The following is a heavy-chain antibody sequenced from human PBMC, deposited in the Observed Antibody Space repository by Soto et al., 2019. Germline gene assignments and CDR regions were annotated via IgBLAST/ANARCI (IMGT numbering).Heavy chain of an antibody. J-gene: IGHJ6*02. Sequence: QVQLVQSGAEVKKPGSSVKVSCKASGGTFSSYAISWVRQAPGQGLEWMGGIIPIFGTANYAQKFQGRVTITADEXXSXAXTELSSLRSEDTAVYYCARDGTRWRHSTYYYYGMDVWGQGTTVTVSS. CDR2: IIPIFGTA. CDR1: GGTFSSYA. CDR3: ARDGTRWRHSTYYYYGMDV. D-gene: IGHD1-26*01. V-gene: IGHV1-69*12.